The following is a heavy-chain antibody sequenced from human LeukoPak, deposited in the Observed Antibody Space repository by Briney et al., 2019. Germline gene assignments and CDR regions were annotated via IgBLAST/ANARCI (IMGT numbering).Heavy chain of an antibody. D-gene: IGHD3-3*01. CDR1: GFTFSTYG. J-gene: IGHJ6*03. CDR3: TTGFGVVIRLYYYYYYMDV. V-gene: IGHV3-15*01. Sequence: PGRSLRLSCAASGFTFSTYGMSWVRQAPGKGLEWVGRIKSKTDGGTTDYAAPVKGRFTISRDDSKNTLYLQMNSLKTEDTAVYYCTTGFGVVIRLYYYYYYMDVWGKGTTVTVSS. CDR2: IKSKTDGGTT.